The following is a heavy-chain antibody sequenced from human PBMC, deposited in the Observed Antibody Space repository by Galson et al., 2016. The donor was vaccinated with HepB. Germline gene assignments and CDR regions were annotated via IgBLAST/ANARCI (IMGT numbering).Heavy chain of an antibody. Sequence: CAISGDSVSSNSAGWYWIRQSPSRGLECLGRTFYRSNWQNDYAESVRSRITITPDTSKNQFSLQLNSVTPEDTAVYYCARSYLLGRGFGSWGQGTTVTVSS. V-gene: IGHV6-1*01. J-gene: IGHJ6*02. CDR2: TFYRSNWQN. CDR3: ARSYLLGRGFGS. CDR1: GDSVSSNSAG. D-gene: IGHD3-10*01.